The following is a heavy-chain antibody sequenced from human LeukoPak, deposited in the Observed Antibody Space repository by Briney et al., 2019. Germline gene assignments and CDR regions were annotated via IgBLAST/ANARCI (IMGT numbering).Heavy chain of an antibody. D-gene: IGHD1-7*01. V-gene: IGHV4-38-2*02. Sequence: SETLSLTCTVSGYSIMTTFYWGWIRQSPTKGREWIGNFYHSGSTYSNPSLRSRVTISVDTSKNQFSLKLSSVTAADTAVYYCAKGPQYNWNYLRYYYYYMDVWGKGTTVTVSS. CDR2: FYHSGST. J-gene: IGHJ6*03. CDR3: AKGPQYNWNYLRYYYYYMDV. CDR1: GYSIMTTFY.